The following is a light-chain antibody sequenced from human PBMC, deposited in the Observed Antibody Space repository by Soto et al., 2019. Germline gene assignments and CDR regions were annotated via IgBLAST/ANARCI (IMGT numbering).Light chain of an antibody. Sequence: QSALTQPPSASGSPGQSVTISCTGTSSDVGGYNYVSWYQQHPGKAPKLMIYEVSKRPSGVPDRFSGSKSVNTASLPVSGLQAEDEADYYCSSYAGSNNPYVFGTGTKLTVL. CDR2: EVS. V-gene: IGLV2-8*01. CDR1: SSDVGGYNY. CDR3: SSYAGSNNPYV. J-gene: IGLJ1*01.